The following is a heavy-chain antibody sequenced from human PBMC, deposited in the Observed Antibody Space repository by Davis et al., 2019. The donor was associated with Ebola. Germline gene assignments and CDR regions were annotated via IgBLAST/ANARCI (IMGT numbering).Heavy chain of an antibody. CDR1: GGSISSGDYY. D-gene: IGHD6-13*01. Sequence: PSETLSLTCTVSGGSISSGDYYWSWIRQPPGKGLEWIGYIYYSGSTYYNPSLKSRVTISVDTSKNQFSLKLSSVTAADTAVYYCARASSSWYNGYWGQGTLVTVSS. V-gene: IGHV4-30-4*08. J-gene: IGHJ4*02. CDR2: IYYSGST. CDR3: ARASSSWYNGY.